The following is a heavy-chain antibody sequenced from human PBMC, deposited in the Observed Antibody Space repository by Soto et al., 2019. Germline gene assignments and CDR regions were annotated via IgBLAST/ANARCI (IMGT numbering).Heavy chain of an antibody. CDR3: AKQVTPHSSGWPDAFDI. V-gene: IGHV3-30*18. J-gene: IGHJ3*02. Sequence: QVQLVESGGGVVQPGRSLRLSCEVSGFTFSSYGMHWVRQAPGKGLEWVAVISYDGSNKYYADSVKGRFTISRDNSKNTLHLQMNSLRAEDTAVYYWAKQVTPHSSGWPDAFDIWGQGTMVSVSS. D-gene: IGHD6-19*01. CDR2: ISYDGSNK. CDR1: GFTFSSYG.